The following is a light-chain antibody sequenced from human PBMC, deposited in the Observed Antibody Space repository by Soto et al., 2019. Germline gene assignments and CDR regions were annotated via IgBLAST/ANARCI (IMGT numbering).Light chain of an antibody. J-gene: IGKJ1*01. V-gene: IGKV3-15*01. CDR1: QSVSSN. CDR2: GAS. Sequence: EIVMTQSPATLSVSPGERATLSCRASQSVSSNLAWYQQEPGQAPRLLIYGASTRATGIPARFSGSGSGTEFTLTISSLQSEDFAVYYCRQYNNWPQTFGQGTKVDIK. CDR3: RQYNNWPQT.